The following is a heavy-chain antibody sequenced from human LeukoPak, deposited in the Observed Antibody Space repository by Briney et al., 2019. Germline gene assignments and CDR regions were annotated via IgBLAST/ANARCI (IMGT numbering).Heavy chain of an antibody. J-gene: IGHJ4*02. Sequence: GGSLRLSCAASGFTFSDYAMSWVRQAPGQGLEWVSTISDDGSGTYYADSVKGRFTISRDNSKNTLFLQINSLRAEDSAVYYCATDRERDPSVYYLVGGQGALITVSS. CDR1: GFTFSDYA. CDR2: ISDDGSGT. CDR3: ATDRERDPSVYYLV. D-gene: IGHD3-22*01. V-gene: IGHV3-23*01.